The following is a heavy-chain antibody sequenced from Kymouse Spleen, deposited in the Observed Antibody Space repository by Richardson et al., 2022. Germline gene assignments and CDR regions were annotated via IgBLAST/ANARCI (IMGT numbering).Heavy chain of an antibody. J-gene: IGHJ4*02. V-gene: IGHV3-73*02. Sequence: EVQLVESGGGLVQPGGSLKLSCAASGFTFSGSAMHWVRQASGKGLEWVGRIRSKANSYATAYAASVKGRFTISRDDSKNTAYLQMNSLKTEDTAVYYCTRQGSGSYLNFDYWGQGTLVTVSS. CDR2: IRSKANSYAT. CDR3: TRQGSGSYLNFDY. CDR1: GFTFSGSA. D-gene: IGHD1-26*01.